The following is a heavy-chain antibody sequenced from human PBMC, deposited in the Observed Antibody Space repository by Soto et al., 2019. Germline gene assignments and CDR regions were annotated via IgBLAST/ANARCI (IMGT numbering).Heavy chain of an antibody. V-gene: IGHV4-39*01. CDR3: AIHSSDYDFWSCYYRPCYFDY. J-gene: IGHJ4*02. CDR2: LYYSGST. D-gene: IGHD3-3*01. Sequence: QLQLQESGPGLVKPSETLSLTCTVSAGSISSSSYYWGWIRQPPGKGPEWIGRLYYSGSTYYNPSLKSRVTQSVDTSKNHLSMKLSSVTAADTAVYYCAIHSSDYDFWSCYYRPCYFDYWGQGTLVTVSS. CDR1: AGSISSSSYY.